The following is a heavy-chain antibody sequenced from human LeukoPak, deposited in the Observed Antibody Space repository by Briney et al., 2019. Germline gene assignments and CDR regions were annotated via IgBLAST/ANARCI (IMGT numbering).Heavy chain of an antibody. CDR2: INPYATSI. CDR3: ARLRRNSDRSGYYYYYDY. CDR1: GLTFSDYS. J-gene: IGHJ4*02. Sequence: GGSLRLSCAASGLTFSDYSFNWVRQAPGKGLEWVSSINPYATSIYYAGSVKGRFTISRDNAKSSLYLQMDSLRAEDTAFYYCARLRRNSDRSGYYYYYDYWGQGTLVTVSS. D-gene: IGHD3-22*01. V-gene: IGHV3-21*06.